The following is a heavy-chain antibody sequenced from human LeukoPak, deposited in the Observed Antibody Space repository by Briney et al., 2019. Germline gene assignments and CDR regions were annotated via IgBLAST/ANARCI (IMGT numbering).Heavy chain of an antibody. CDR2: ISGSGGST. J-gene: IGHJ4*02. CDR3: ARDRSGSTVTPVF. CDR1: GFTFSSYA. Sequence: PGGSLRLSCAASGFTFSSYAMSWVRQAPGKGLEWVSAISGSGGSTYYADSVKGRFTISRDNSKNTLFLQMNSLRIGDTAIYYCARDRSGSTVTPVFWGQGTQVSVSS. D-gene: IGHD4-17*01. V-gene: IGHV3-23*01.